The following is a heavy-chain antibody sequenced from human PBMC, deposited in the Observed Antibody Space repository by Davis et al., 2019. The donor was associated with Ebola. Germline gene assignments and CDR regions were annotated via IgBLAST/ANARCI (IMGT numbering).Heavy chain of an antibody. D-gene: IGHD6-19*01. J-gene: IGHJ6*02. CDR1: GFTFSSYW. CDR2: ISFDGSNK. CDR3: AKEISGAVDHSYNYGMDV. V-gene: IGHV3-30*18. Sequence: GGSLRLSCAASGFTFSSYWMSWVRQAPGKGLEWVAIISFDGSNKYYADSVKGRFSISRDNSKNTLYLQINSLRTEDTAVYYCAKEISGAVDHSYNYGMDVWGQGTTVIVSS.